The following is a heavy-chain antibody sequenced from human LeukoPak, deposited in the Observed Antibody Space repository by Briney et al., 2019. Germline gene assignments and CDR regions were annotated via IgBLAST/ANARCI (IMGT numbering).Heavy chain of an antibody. V-gene: IGHV4-38-2*02. CDR3: ARGSVTMVRGVLIDY. Sequence: SETLSLTCTVSGYSISSGYYWGWIRQPPGKGLEWIGSIYHSGSTYYNPSLKSRVTISVDTSKNQFSLKLSSVTAADTAVYYCARGSVTMVRGVLIDYWGQGTLVTVSS. J-gene: IGHJ4*02. CDR2: IYHSGST. CDR1: GYSISSGYY. D-gene: IGHD3-10*01.